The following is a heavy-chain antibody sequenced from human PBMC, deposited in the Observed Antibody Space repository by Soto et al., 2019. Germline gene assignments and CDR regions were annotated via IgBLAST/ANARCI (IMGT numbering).Heavy chain of an antibody. J-gene: IGHJ4*02. D-gene: IGHD2-8*01. V-gene: IGHV3-23*01. CDR3: AKAHIGAMAPFDS. Sequence: LRLSCAASGFSFSSYTMSWVRQAPGKTLEWVSTISGSGGATYYADSVKGRFTISRDNSKNTLYLQVNSLRAEDTAVYYCAKAHIGAMAPFDSWGQGALVTVSS. CDR1: GFSFSSYT. CDR2: ISGSGGAT.